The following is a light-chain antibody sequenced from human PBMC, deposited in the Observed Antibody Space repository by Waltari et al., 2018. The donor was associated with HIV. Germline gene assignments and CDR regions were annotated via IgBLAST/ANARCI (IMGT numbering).Light chain of an antibody. V-gene: IGKV1-17*01. Sequence: DIQMTQSPSSLSASVGDRVTITCRASQGIRTDLGWDQQKPGKAPKRLIYAASSLQSGVPSRFSGSGSGTEFTLTISSLQPEDFATYYCLQHNSYPLTFGPGTKVDIK. CDR1: QGIRTD. J-gene: IGKJ3*01. CDR2: AAS. CDR3: LQHNSYPLT.